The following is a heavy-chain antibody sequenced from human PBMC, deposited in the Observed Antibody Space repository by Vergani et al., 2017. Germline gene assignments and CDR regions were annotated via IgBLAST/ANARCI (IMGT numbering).Heavy chain of an antibody. V-gene: IGHV4-61*02. J-gene: IGHJ6*02. D-gene: IGHD1-26*01. CDR3: ARDYCISGSFSPYSGYYDYGLDV. CDR2: IYTSGST. CDR1: GRSISSGSYY. Sequence: QVQLQESGPGLVKPSQTLSLTCTVSGRSISSGSYYWSWIRQPAGKELQWIGRIYTSGSTDYNPSLKSRVTISVDTSKNQFSLKLSSVTAADTALYYCARDYCISGSFSPYSGYYDYGLDVWCQGTTVTVSS.